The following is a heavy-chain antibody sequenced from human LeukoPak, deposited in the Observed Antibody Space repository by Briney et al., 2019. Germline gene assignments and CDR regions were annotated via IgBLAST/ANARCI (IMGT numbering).Heavy chain of an antibody. J-gene: IGHJ6*03. V-gene: IGHV4-61*08. CDR3: ARASITYYYYYYMGV. D-gene: IGHD1-14*01. CDR2: IYHSGST. CDR1: GGSISSGGYY. Sequence: SGTLSLTCTVSGGSISSGGYYWSWIRQPPGKGLEWIGYIYHSGSTYYNPSLKSRVTISVDTSKNQFSLKLSSVTAADTAVYYCARASITYYYYYYMGVWGKGTTVTVSS.